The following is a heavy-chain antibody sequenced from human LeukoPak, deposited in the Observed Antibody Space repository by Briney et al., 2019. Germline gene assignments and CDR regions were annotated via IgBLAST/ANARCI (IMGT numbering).Heavy chain of an antibody. J-gene: IGHJ4*02. CDR3: ARGHCSGRSCYMWYSDY. D-gene: IGHD2-15*01. CDR2: IYKDGST. CDR1: GFAFSNNY. V-gene: IGHV3-53*01. Sequence: GGSLRLSCAASGFAFSNNYMTWVRQAPGKGLEWVSVIYKDGSTYYADSVKGRFTISRDNSKNTVYLQMNSLRAEDTAVYYCARGHCSGRSCYMWYSDYWGQGTLVTVSS.